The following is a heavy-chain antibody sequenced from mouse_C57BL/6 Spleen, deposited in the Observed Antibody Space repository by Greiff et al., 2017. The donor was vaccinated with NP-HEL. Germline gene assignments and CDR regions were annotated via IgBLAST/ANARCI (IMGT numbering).Heavy chain of an antibody. J-gene: IGHJ2*01. D-gene: IGHD4-1*01. CDR3: ARGTGTGYFDY. CDR2: IYPGDGDT. CDR1: GYAFSSSW. V-gene: IGHV1-82*01. Sequence: VQLKESGPELVKPGASVKISCKASGYAFSSSWMNWVKQRPGKGLEWIGRIYPGDGDTNYNGKFKGKATLTADKSSSTAYMQLSSLTSEDSAVYFCARGTGTGYFDYWGQGTTLTVSS.